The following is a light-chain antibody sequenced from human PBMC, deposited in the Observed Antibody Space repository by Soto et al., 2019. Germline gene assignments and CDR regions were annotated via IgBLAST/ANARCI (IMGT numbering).Light chain of an antibody. CDR1: GSNIGTNT. V-gene: IGLV1-44*01. CDR2: RTD. Sequence: QSVLTQPPSASGTPGQRVTISCSGSGSNIGTNTVNWYQQLPGTAPKLLIYRTDQRPAGIPDRFSGSKSGTSASLDISGLQSDDEADYYCCSYAGRQRIFGGGTKLTVL. CDR3: CSYAGRQRI. J-gene: IGLJ2*01.